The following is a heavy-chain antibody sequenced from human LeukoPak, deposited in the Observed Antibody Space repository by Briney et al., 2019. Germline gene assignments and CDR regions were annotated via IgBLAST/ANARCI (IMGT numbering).Heavy chain of an antibody. V-gene: IGHV4-39*07. CDR2: IYYTGAT. Sequence: SETLSLTCTVSGGSISSGVYHWGWIRQPPGEGLEWIASIYYTGATYYNPSLRSRVAISLDTSKNQFSLKMESVTAADTAIYYCARDIPSGYHDHWGPGTLVTVSS. D-gene: IGHD3-3*01. J-gene: IGHJ5*02. CDR3: ARDIPSGYHDH. CDR1: GGSISSGVYH.